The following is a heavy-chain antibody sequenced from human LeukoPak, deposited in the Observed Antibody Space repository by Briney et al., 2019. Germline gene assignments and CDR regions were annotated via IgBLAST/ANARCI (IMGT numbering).Heavy chain of an antibody. CDR3: ARRGYNYGPKKTYLHYYYMDV. CDR1: GYTFTGYY. D-gene: IGHD5-18*01. CDR2: INTKSGEI. Sequence: ASVEVSCKASGYTFTGYYIHWVRQAPGQGLEWMGWINTKSGEINYGQHFQGRVTMTRDTSISTAYMELSRLRADDTAIFYCARRGYNYGPKKTYLHYYYMDVWGTGTTVTVSS. J-gene: IGHJ6*03. V-gene: IGHV1-2*02.